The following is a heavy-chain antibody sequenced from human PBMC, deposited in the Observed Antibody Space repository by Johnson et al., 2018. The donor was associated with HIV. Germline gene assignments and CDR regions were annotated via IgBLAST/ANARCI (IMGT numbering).Heavy chain of an antibody. CDR2: INWNGDST. CDR1: GFTFDDYG. D-gene: IGHD3-3*01. Sequence: MLLVESGGGLVQPGRSLRLSCAASGFTFDDYGMNWVRQAPGKGLEWVSGINWNGDSTGYADSVKGRFTISRDNAKNSLYLQMNSLRADDTAVYYCARERATLFFRASGAAFNVWGQGTMVTVSS. J-gene: IGHJ3*01. CDR3: ARERATLFFRASGAAFNV. V-gene: IGHV3-20*04.